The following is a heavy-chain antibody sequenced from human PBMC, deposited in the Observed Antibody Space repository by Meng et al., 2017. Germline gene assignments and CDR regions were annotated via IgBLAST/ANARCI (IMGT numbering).Heavy chain of an antibody. CDR2: IYSCGST. D-gene: IGHD2-2*01. CDR3: AKDDAAAAIYSIDS. V-gene: IGHV3-53*01. Sequence: GESLKISCAASGFTVSSNYMSWVRQAPGKGLEWVSVIYSCGSTYYADSVKGRFTISRDNSKNTLYLQMNSLRAEDTAVYYCAKDDAAAAIYSIDSWGQGTLVTVSS. J-gene: IGHJ5*01. CDR1: GFTVSSNY.